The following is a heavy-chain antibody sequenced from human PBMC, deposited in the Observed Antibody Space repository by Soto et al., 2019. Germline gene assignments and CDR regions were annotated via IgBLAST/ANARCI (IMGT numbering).Heavy chain of an antibody. D-gene: IGHD6-19*01. V-gene: IGHV3-33*01. J-gene: IGHJ6*02. CDR3: ASDGQGLAPYALDV. CDR2: IWYDGSNK. CDR1: GFTFSGHA. Sequence: QVQLVESGGGVAQPGRSLRLSCTVSGFTFSGHAMHWVRQAPGKGLEWVTQIWYDGSNKYYAESVKGRFTISRDNSKNTLYIQMNSLRVEDTAVYYCASDGQGLAPYALDVWGQGTSVTVSS.